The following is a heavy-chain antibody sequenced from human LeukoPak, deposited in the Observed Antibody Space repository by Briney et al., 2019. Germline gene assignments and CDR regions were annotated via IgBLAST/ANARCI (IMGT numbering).Heavy chain of an antibody. J-gene: IGHJ3*02. CDR3: ARDSGYAFDT. Sequence: GGSLRLSCAASGFTFKTYSMNWVRQAPGKGLEWVSYINSGSNSIFYADSVKGRFTISSDNAKNSLYLQMNTLRDEDTAVYFCARDSGYAFDTWGQGTMVTVSS. V-gene: IGHV3-48*02. D-gene: IGHD2-15*01. CDR1: GFTFKTYS. CDR2: INSGSNSI.